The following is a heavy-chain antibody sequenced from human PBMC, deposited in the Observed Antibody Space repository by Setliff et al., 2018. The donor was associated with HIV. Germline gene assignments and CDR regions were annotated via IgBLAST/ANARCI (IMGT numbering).Heavy chain of an antibody. CDR2: IYYTGIP. Sequence: SETLSLTCSVFGGSMNSHYWSWIRQPPEKGLEWIGLIYYTGIPTYNTSLKSRVTMSADRSKNQFSLRLTSVTAADTAMYYCARVARVHPFDPWGQGALVTVSS. CDR1: GGSMNSHY. V-gene: IGHV4-59*11. J-gene: IGHJ5*02. CDR3: ARVARVHPFDP.